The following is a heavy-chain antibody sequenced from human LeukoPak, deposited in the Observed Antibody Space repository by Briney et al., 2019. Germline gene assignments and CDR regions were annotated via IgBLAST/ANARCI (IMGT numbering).Heavy chain of an antibody. V-gene: IGHV3-11*01. CDR2: ISSGVTTI. CDR1: GFTFSDYY. Sequence: PGGSLRLSCAASGFTFSDYYMSWIRQAPGKGLEWVSYISSGVTTIYYADSVKGRFTISRDNAKNTLYLQMNSLRAEDTAVYHCARAGLYGSGSYYYLDYWGQGTLVTVSS. CDR3: ARAGLYGSGSYYYLDY. D-gene: IGHD3-10*01. J-gene: IGHJ4*02.